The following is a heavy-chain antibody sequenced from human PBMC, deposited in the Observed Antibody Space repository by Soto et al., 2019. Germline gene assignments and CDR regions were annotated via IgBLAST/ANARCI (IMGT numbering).Heavy chain of an antibody. CDR2: ISTGGAYM. J-gene: IGHJ4*02. CDR1: GFTFRNYN. D-gene: IGHD2-21*01. CDR3: ARDIALQGGDYFDS. V-gene: IGHV3-21*06. Sequence: EVQLVESGGGLVKAGGSLRLFCTASGFTFRNYNMNWVRQAPGKGLEWVSSISTGGAYMFYADSVKGRFTISRDNAQNAQFLQIDSPRAEDMAVYYCARDIALQGGDYFDSWGKGTLVTVSS.